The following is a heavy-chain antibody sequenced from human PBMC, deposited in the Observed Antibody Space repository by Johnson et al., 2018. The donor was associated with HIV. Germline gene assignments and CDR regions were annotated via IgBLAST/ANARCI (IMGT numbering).Heavy chain of an antibody. Sequence: VQLVESGGGLVAPGGSLRLSCAASGFSFRNAWMSWVRQAPGKGLEWVGRVKNKADGGTIDYAAFVKGRFIISRDGSKNTLYQQMNSLKTEDNAKNALYLQMNSLRAEDTAVYYCARDLRGAFDIWGQGTMVTISS. D-gene: IGHD3-10*01. CDR1: GFSFRNAW. V-gene: IGHV3-15*01. CDR3: YLQMNSLRAEDTAVYYCARDLRGAFDI. CDR2: VKNKADGGTI. J-gene: IGHJ3*02.